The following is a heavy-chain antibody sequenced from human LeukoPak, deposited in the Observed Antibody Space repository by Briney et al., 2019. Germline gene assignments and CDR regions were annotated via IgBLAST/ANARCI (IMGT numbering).Heavy chain of an antibody. J-gene: IGHJ6*02. Sequence: GGSLRLSCAASGFTFSTYWMHWVRQAPGKGLVWVSHIDSDGSSTNYADSVKGRFTISRDNAESTLYLQMNSLRVEDTAVYYCTRGNYGMDVWGQGTTVTVSS. CDR2: IDSDGSST. CDR1: GFTFSTYW. CDR3: TRGNYGMDV. V-gene: IGHV3-74*01.